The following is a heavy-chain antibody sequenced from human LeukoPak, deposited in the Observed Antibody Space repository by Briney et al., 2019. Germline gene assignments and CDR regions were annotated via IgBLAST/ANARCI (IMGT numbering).Heavy chain of an antibody. CDR1: GFTFSSYW. CDR2: IKQDGSEK. Sequence: GGSLRLSCAASGFTFSSYWMIWVRQAPWKGLEWVANIKQDGSEKYYVDSVKGRFTISRDNAKNSVYLQMNSLRAEDTAVFYCARWGSGYYNLDYWGQGTLVTVSS. J-gene: IGHJ4*02. D-gene: IGHD3-9*01. CDR3: ARWGSGYYNLDY. V-gene: IGHV3-7*01.